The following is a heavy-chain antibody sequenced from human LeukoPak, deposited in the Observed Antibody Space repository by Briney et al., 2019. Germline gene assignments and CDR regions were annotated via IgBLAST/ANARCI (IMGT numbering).Heavy chain of an antibody. CDR2: ISGSGGST. V-gene: IGHV3-23*01. CDR1: GFTFSSYA. J-gene: IGHJ4*02. CDR3: ARTYYDILTGYNPYFDY. D-gene: IGHD3-9*01. Sequence: GGSLGLSCAASGFTFSSYAMSWVRQAPGKGLEWVSAISGSGGSTYYADSVKGRFTISRDNAKNFLYLQMNSLRAEDTAVYYCARTYYDILTGYNPYFDYWGQGILVTVSS.